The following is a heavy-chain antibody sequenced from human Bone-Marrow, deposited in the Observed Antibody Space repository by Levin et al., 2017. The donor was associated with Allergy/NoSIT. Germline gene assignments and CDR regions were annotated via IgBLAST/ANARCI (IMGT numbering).Heavy chain of an antibody. D-gene: IGHD3-10*01. CDR1: GYTFSSYG. CDR3: AKDPTYYESGSQYYGRIVGAREWGY. J-gene: IGHJ4*02. Sequence: LTCAASGYTFSSYGMHWVRQAPGKGLEWVAVLSYDGSNRYYADSVKGRFTISRDNSKNTLYLQMNSLRAEDTAVYYCAKDPTYYESGSQYYGRIVGAREWGYWGQGTLVTVSS. V-gene: IGHV3-30*18. CDR2: LSYDGSNR.